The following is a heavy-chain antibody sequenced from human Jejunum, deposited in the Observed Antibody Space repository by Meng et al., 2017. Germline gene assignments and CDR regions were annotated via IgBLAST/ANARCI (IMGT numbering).Heavy chain of an antibody. Sequence: QLQLQESGSGLVQPSQTLSLTCAVSGGSLSSGAYSWSWIRQPPGKGLEWFGHSYHTGSSNYNPSLESRVTISVDRSKNQFSLKLTSVTAADTAVYYCARASVGNCGGDCYSPHWFDPWGQGTLVTVSS. V-gene: IGHV4-30-2*01. CDR1: GGSLSSGAYS. CDR2: SYHTGSS. J-gene: IGHJ5*02. D-gene: IGHD2-21*02. CDR3: ARASVGNCGGDCYSPHWFDP.